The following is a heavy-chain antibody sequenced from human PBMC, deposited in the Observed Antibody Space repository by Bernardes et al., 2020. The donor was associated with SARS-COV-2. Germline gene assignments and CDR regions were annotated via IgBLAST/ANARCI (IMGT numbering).Heavy chain of an antibody. J-gene: IGHJ4*02. CDR2: IIGSGGA. V-gene: IGHV3-23*01. CDR1: GFTVSDYV. Sequence: GGSLRLSCAASGFTVSDYVMRWVRQAPGKGLEWVSTIIGSGGAFYADSVKGRFTISRDNSKNTLYLQMNSLRAEDTALYYCTPFVVVTAMGYFDYWGQGTLVTVSS. D-gene: IGHD2-21*02. CDR3: TPFVVVTAMGYFDY.